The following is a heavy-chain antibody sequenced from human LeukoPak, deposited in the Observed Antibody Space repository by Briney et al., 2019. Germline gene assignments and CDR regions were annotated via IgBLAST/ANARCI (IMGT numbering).Heavy chain of an antibody. J-gene: IGHJ5*02. CDR1: GGSISSSSYY. CDR3: ARSQRYCSSTSCLEGIDP. V-gene: IGHV4-39*01. Sequence: SETLSLTCTVSGGSISSSSYYWGWIRQPPGKGLEWIGSIYYSGSTYYNPSLKSRVTIPVDTSKNQFSLKLSSVTAADTAVYYCARSQRYCSSTSCLEGIDPWGQGTLVTVSS. CDR2: IYYSGST. D-gene: IGHD2-2*01.